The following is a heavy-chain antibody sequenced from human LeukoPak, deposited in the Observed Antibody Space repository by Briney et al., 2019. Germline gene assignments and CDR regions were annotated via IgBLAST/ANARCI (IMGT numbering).Heavy chain of an antibody. CDR3: TLYYYDSSGYPSFDF. Sequence: GGSLRLSCAGSGFTFSRYAMNWVRQAPGKGLEWVSYISATSNTIYYADSVKGRFTVSRDYAKNSLYLQMSSLRDEDTAVYYCTLYYYDSSGYPSFDFWGQGTLVTVSS. D-gene: IGHD3-22*01. V-gene: IGHV3-48*02. CDR2: ISATSNTI. CDR1: GFTFSRYA. J-gene: IGHJ4*02.